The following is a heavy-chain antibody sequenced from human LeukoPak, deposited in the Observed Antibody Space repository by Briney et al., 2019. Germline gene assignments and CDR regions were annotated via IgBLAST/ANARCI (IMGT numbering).Heavy chain of an antibody. CDR3: ARDLPYNWPTGNSPDY. CDR1: GYTFTSYY. CDR2: INPSGGST. J-gene: IGHJ4*02. D-gene: IGHD1-20*01. Sequence: ASVKVSCKASGYTFTSYYMHWVRQAPGQGLEWMGIINPSGGSTSYAQKFQGRVTITRDTSTSTVYMELSSLRSEDTAAYYCARDLPYNWPTGNSPDYWGQGTLVTVSS. V-gene: IGHV1-46*01.